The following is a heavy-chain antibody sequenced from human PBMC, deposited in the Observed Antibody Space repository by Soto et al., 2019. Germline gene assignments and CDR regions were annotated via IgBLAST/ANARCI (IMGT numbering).Heavy chain of an antibody. CDR3: ARGGFCSSTSCYLLPFDP. V-gene: IGHV3-21*01. CDR2: ISSSSSYI. CDR1: GFTFSSYT. Sequence: GGSLRLSCAASGFTFSSYTMNWVRQAPGKWLEWVSSISSSSSYIYYADSVKGRFTISRDNAENSLYLQMNSLRAEDTAVYYCARGGFCSSTSCYLLPFDPWGQGTLVTVSS. J-gene: IGHJ5*02. D-gene: IGHD2-2*01.